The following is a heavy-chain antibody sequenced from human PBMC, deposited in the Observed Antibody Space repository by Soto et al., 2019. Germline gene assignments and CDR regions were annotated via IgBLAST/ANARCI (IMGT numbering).Heavy chain of an antibody. D-gene: IGHD1-26*01. CDR3: ARAHIVGAVRHFQN. CDR1: GYTFTGYY. Sequence: VSSVKVSCKASGYTFTGYYMHWVRQAPGQGLEWMGWINPNSGGTNYAQKFQGRVTMTRDTSISTAYMELSRLRSDDTAVYYCARAHIVGAVRHFQNCGQGTLVTVSA. V-gene: IGHV1-2*02. CDR2: INPNSGGT. J-gene: IGHJ1*01.